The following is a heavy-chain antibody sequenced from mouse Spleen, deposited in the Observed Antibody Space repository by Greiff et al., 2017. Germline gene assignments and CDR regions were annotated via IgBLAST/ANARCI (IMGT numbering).Heavy chain of an antibody. Sequence: VQLQQSGPGLVQPSQSLSITCTVSGFSLTSYGVHWVRQSPGKGLEWLGVIWSGGSTDYNAAFISRLSISKDNSKSQVFFKMNSLQADDTAIYYWARMGYYGNYDAMDYWGQGTSVTVSS. CDR2: IWSGGST. D-gene: IGHD2-1*01. CDR3: ARMGYYGNYDAMDY. J-gene: IGHJ4*01. CDR1: GFSLTSYG. V-gene: IGHV2-2*01.